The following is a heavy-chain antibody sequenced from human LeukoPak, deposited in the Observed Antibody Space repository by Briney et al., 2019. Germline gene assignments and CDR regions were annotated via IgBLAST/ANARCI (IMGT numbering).Heavy chain of an antibody. CDR1: GFTFSSYG. D-gene: IGHD5-24*01. J-gene: IGHJ4*02. CDR3: ALEREEMATREG. Sequence: PGGSLRLSCAASGFTFSSYGMHWVRQAPGKGLEWMAVISYDGSNKYYADSVKGRFTMSRDNSKNTLYLQMNSLRAEDTAVYYCALEREEMATREGWGQGTLVTVSS. V-gene: IGHV3-30*03. CDR2: ISYDGSNK.